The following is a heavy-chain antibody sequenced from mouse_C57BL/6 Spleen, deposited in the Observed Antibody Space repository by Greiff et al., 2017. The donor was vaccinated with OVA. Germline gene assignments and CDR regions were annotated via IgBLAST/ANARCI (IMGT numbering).Heavy chain of an antibody. V-gene: IGHV1-52*01. CDR2: IDPSDSET. D-gene: IGHD1-1*01. Sequence: VQLQQPGAELVRPGSSVKLSCKASGYTFTSYWMHWVKQRPIQGLEWIGNIDPSDSETHYNQKFKDKATLTVDKSSSTAYMQLSSLTSEDSAVYYCAREEGITTVVDYWGQGTTLTVSS. CDR3: AREEGITTVVDY. J-gene: IGHJ2*01. CDR1: GYTFTSYW.